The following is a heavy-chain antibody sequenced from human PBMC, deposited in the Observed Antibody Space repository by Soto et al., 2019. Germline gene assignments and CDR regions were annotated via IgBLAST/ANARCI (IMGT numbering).Heavy chain of an antibody. V-gene: IGHV3-23*01. Sequence: GGSLRLSCAASGFTFGAFATAWVRQRPGNGLEWVSSLSGGGGSTYYADSVKGRFTISRDNSKNTLYLQMNSLRAEDTAVYYCAKVGPEYYDSSGYYYDIYGMDVWGQGTTVTVSS. CDR3: AKVGPEYYDSSGYYYDIYGMDV. CDR1: GFTFGAFA. J-gene: IGHJ6*02. CDR2: LSGGGGST. D-gene: IGHD3-22*01.